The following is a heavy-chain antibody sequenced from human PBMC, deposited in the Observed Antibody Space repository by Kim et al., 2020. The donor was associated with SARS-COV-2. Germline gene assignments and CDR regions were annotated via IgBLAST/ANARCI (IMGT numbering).Heavy chain of an antibody. D-gene: IGHD6-19*01. CDR2: IIGSGSVA. Sequence: GGSLRLSCAASGFYFNSYVMTWVRQAPGKGLEWVSGIIGSGSVAYYADSVRGRFTISRDNLKNTLYLQMNSLRVEDTAIYYCAKGSSGWTSFEYWGRGTL. V-gene: IGHV3-23*01. CDR1: GFYFNSYV. CDR3: AKGSSGWTSFEY. J-gene: IGHJ4*02.